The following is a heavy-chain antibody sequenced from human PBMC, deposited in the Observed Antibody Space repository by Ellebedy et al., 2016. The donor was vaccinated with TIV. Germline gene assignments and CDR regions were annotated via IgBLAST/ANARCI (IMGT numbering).Heavy chain of an antibody. D-gene: IGHD5-24*01. CDR2: INHSGST. J-gene: IGHJ4*02. CDR1: GGSFSGYY. Sequence: GSLRLSXAVYGGSFSGYYWSWIRQPPGKGLEWIGEINHSGSTNYNPSLKSRVTISVDTSKNQFSLKLSSVTAADTAVYYCARGPRDGYAFDYWGQGTLVTVSS. CDR3: ARGPRDGYAFDY. V-gene: IGHV4-34*01.